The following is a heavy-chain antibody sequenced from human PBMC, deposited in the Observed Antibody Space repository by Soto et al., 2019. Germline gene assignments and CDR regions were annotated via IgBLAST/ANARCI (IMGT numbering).Heavy chain of an antibody. CDR1: GFSLSTGGRG. Sequence: QITLKESGPTLVKPTQTLTLTCSFSGFSLSTGGRGVGWIRQPPGKALEWLALIYWNYDERYSTSLKNRLTITKDTSKNQVVLTLTNVDPVDTATYYCAHRGYGDYPRYNWFHPWGQGTLVTVSS. J-gene: IGHJ5*02. CDR3: AHRGYGDYPRYNWFHP. CDR2: IYWNYDE. V-gene: IGHV2-5*01. D-gene: IGHD4-17*01.